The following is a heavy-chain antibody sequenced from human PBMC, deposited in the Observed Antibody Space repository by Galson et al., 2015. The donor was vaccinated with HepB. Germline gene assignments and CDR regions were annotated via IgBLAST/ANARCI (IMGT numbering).Heavy chain of an antibody. V-gene: IGHV4-61*01. CDR3: ARDWGSGYYYDAFDI. D-gene: IGHD3-22*01. J-gene: IGHJ3*02. CDR1: GGSVSSGSYY. Sequence: ETLSLTCTVSGGSVSSGSYYWSWIRQPPGKGLEWIGYIYYSGSTNYNPSLKSRVTISVDTSKNQFSLKLSSVTAADTAVYYCARDWGSGYYYDAFDIWGQGTMVTVSS. CDR2: IYYSGST.